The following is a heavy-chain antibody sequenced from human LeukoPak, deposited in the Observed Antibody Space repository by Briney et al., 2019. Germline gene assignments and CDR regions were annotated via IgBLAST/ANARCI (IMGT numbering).Heavy chain of an antibody. Sequence: GESLKISCKGSGYSFTSYWIGWVRQMPGKGLEWMGIIYPGDSDTRYSPSFQGQVTISADKSISTAYLQWSSLKASDTAMYYCARPKTGTTGPYYYYYYMDVWGKGTTVTVSS. CDR3: ARPKTGTTGPYYYYYYMDV. D-gene: IGHD1-7*01. CDR1: GYSFTSYW. V-gene: IGHV5-51*01. CDR2: IYPGDSDT. J-gene: IGHJ6*03.